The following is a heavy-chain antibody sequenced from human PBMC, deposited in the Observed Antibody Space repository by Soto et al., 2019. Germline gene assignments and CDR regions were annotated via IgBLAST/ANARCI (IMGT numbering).Heavy chain of an antibody. CDR1: GGSISSYY. Sequence: SETLSLTCTVSGGSISSYYWSWIRQPPGKGLEWIGYIYYSGSTNYNPSLKSRVTISVDTSKNQFSLKLSSVTAADTAVYYCARDTMVRGVRHMDVWGKGTTVTVSS. V-gene: IGHV4-59*01. J-gene: IGHJ6*03. CDR2: IYYSGST. D-gene: IGHD3-10*01. CDR3: ARDTMVRGVRHMDV.